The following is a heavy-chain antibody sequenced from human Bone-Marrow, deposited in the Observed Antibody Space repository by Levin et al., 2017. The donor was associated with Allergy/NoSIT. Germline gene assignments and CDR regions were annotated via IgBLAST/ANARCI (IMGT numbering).Heavy chain of an antibody. CDR2: VSRTSSFI. CDR3: ARGEVGATDY. CDR1: GFTFSNYT. V-gene: IGHV3-21*01. J-gene: IGHJ4*02. D-gene: IGHD1-26*01. Sequence: SCSGSGFTFSNYTMSWVRQAPGKGLEWISLVSRTSSFIFYADSVTGRFTISRDNARNSMSMQMNSLRVEDTAVYFCARGEVGATDYWGQGILVTVSS.